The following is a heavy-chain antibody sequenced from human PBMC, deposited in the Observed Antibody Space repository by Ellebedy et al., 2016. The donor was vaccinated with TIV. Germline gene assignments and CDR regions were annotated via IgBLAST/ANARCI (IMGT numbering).Heavy chain of an antibody. J-gene: IGHJ5*01. V-gene: IGHV3-48*04. CDR3: ARDPLRLTGYSTSWCDF. D-gene: IGHD2-2*01. Sequence: GGSLRLSCAASGFTFSSYSMNWVRQAPGKGLERVSYISSSSSTVHYADSVQGRFIVSRDNAKNSLFLQMNSLRAEDTAVYYCARDPLRLTGYSTSWCDFWGQGTLVTVSS. CDR2: ISSSSSTV. CDR1: GFTFSSYS.